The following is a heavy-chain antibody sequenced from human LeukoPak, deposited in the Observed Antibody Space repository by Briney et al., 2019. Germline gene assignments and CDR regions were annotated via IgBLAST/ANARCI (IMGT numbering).Heavy chain of an antibody. CDR2: INHSGST. Sequence: PSETLSLTCVVFGGSFSGSYWTWIRQPPGKGLEWIGEINHSGSTNCNPSLKSRVTISVDTSKHQFSLRLNSVTAADTAVYYCARGPVVDYFDGSGYYYFDSWGQGTPVTVSS. CDR3: ARGPVVDYFDGSGYYYFDS. CDR1: GGSFSGSY. V-gene: IGHV4-34*01. J-gene: IGHJ4*02. D-gene: IGHD3-22*01.